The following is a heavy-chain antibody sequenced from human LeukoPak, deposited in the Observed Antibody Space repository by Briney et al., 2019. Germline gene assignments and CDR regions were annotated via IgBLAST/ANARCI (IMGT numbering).Heavy chain of an antibody. CDR3: AKDREQLAPYYFDY. CDR2: IRYDGSNK. D-gene: IGHD6-13*01. J-gene: IGHJ4*02. V-gene: IGHV3-30*02. CDR1: GFTFSSYG. Sequence: PGGSLRLSCAASGFTFSSYGMHWVRQAPGKGLEWVTFIRYDGSNKYHADSVKGRFTISRDNSKNTLYLQMNSLRAEDTAVYYCAKDREQLAPYYFDYWGQGTLVTVSS.